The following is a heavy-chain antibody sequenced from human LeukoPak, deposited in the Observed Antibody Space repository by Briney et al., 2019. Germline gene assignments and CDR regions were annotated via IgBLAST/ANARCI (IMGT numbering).Heavy chain of an antibody. D-gene: IGHD4-23*01. V-gene: IGHV4-39*02. Sequence: PSETLSLTCTVSGGSLSSSSYYWGWIRQPPGKGLEWIGSIYYSGSTYYNPSLKSRVTISVDTSKNQFSLKLSSVTAADTAVYYCAREVTNYYYYYMDVWGKGTTVTVSS. CDR3: AREVTNYYYYYMDV. CDR2: IYYSGST. J-gene: IGHJ6*03. CDR1: GGSLSSSSYY.